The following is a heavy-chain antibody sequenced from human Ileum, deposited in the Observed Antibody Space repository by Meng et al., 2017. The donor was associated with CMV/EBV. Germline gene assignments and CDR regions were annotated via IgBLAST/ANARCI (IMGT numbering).Heavy chain of an antibody. Sequence: GSLRLSCSVSGAPVKSDSFYWGWIRQPPGKGLEWIGTLRYTGNTYYNPSLQSRVTMSVDTSKNQFSLKMRSVTAADTATYYCARTCNGGDCYPAGTDVRGQGTTVTVSS. CDR3: ARTCNGGDCYPAGTDV. V-gene: IGHV4-39*07. CDR1: GAPVKSDSFY. CDR2: LRYTGNT. D-gene: IGHD2-21*01. J-gene: IGHJ6*02.